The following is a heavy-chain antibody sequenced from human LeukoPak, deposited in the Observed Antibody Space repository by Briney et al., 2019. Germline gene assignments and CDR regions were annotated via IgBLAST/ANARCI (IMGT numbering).Heavy chain of an antibody. V-gene: IGHV4-31*03. Sequence: IPSQTLSLTCTVSGGSISSGGYYWSWIRQHPGKGLEWIVYIYYSGSTYYNPSLKSRFTISVDTSKNQFSLKLSSVTAADTAVYYCAREIGFYGSGSYQDYWGQGTLVTVSS. D-gene: IGHD3-10*01. J-gene: IGHJ4*02. CDR1: GGSISSGGYY. CDR3: AREIGFYGSGSYQDY. CDR2: IYYSGST.